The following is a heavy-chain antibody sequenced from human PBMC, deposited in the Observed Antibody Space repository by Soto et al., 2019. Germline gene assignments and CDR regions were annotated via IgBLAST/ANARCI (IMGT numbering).Heavy chain of an antibody. V-gene: IGHV5-10-1*01. J-gene: IGHJ4*02. CDR2: IDPSDSQT. D-gene: IGHD3-22*01. CDR1: GYSFAGYW. Sequence: SLKISCKGSGYSFAGYWITWVREKPGKGLEWMGRIDPSDSQTYYSPSFRGHVTISVTKSITTVFLQWSSLRASDTAMYYCARQIYDSDTGPNFEYYFDSWGQGTPVTVSS. CDR3: ARQIYDSDTGPNFEYYFDS.